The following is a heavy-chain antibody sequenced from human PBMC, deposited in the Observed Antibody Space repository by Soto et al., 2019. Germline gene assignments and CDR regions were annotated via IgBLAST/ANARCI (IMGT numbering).Heavy chain of an antibody. J-gene: IGHJ5*02. Sequence: QVQLQESGPRLVKPSGSLSLTCGVSGGTVASSHWWSWVRQSPGGGLEWIGNVDHTGDTNFNPSLQSRVTISVDKSNNQFALRLNSLAAADTAVYFCAREIVTAGGNNYFDPWGPGTLVTVSS. V-gene: IGHV4-4*02. D-gene: IGHD2-21*02. CDR1: GGTVASSHW. CDR3: AREIVTAGGNNYFDP. CDR2: VDHTGDT.